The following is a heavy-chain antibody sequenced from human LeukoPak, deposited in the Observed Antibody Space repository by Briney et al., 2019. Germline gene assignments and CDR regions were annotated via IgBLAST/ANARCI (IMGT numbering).Heavy chain of an antibody. J-gene: IGHJ1*01. CDR3: ARVYCGGDCPEYFQH. D-gene: IGHD2-21*01. V-gene: IGHV3-74*01. CDR2: INTDGSST. CDR1: GFTFSSYW. Sequence: GGSLRLSCAASGFTFSSYWMHWVRQAPGKGLVCVSRINTDGSSTSYADSVKGRFTISRDNAKNTLYLQMNSLRAEDTAVYYCARVYCGGDCPEYFQHWGQGTLVTVSS.